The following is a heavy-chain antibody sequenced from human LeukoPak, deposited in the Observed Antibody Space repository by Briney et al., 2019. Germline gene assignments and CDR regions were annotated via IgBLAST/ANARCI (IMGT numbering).Heavy chain of an antibody. CDR1: GFTFSSYA. D-gene: IGHD4-23*01. V-gene: IGHV3-74*01. Sequence: GGSLRLSCAASGFTFSSYAMSWVRQAPGKGLVWVSRIASDGSSTTYADSVKGRFSISRDNAKNTLYLQMNSLRVEDTAVYYCARVGPHGKDYWGKETLVTVS. J-gene: IGHJ4*02. CDR3: ARVGPHGKDY. CDR2: IASDGSST.